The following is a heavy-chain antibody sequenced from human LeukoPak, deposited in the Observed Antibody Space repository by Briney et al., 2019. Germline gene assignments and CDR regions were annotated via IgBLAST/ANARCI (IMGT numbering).Heavy chain of an antibody. V-gene: IGHV4-34*01. Sequence: SETLSLTCAVYGGSFSGYYWSWIRQPPGKGLEWIGSIYYSGSTYYNPSLKSRVTISVDTSKNQFSLKLSSVTAADTAVYYCARGDSSGYEEYWGQGTLVSVSS. CDR1: GGSFSGYY. J-gene: IGHJ4*02. D-gene: IGHD3-22*01. CDR3: ARGDSSGYEEY. CDR2: IYYSGST.